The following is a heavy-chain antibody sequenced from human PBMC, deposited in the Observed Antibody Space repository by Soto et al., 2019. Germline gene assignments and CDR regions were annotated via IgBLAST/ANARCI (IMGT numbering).Heavy chain of an antibody. Sequence: GGSLRLSCAASGFSFSDYAMSWVRQAPGRGLEWVSVISESGGSTHYADSVGGRFTVSRDNSKNSLSLRMNSLRDEDTAVYFCAKRSPYSSGWYSPIFDYWGQGALVTVSS. CDR1: GFSFSDYA. J-gene: IGHJ4*02. CDR2: ISESGGST. V-gene: IGHV3-23*01. D-gene: IGHD6-13*01. CDR3: AKRSPYSSGWYSPIFDY.